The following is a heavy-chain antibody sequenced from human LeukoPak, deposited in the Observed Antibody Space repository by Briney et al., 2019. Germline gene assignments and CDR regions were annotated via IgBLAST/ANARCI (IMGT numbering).Heavy chain of an antibody. CDR1: GFTFSSYA. CDR2: ILENGSRQ. CDR3: ARVQGGGYRTADF. J-gene: IGHJ4*02. V-gene: IGHV3-30*04. D-gene: IGHD6-25*01. Sequence: QPGGSLRLSCAASGFTFSSYAMHWVRQAPGKGLDWVAVILENGSRQYYADSVKGRFTISRDNSKNILFLEMNSLRSEDTAMYYCARVQGGGYRTADFWGQGTLVTVSS.